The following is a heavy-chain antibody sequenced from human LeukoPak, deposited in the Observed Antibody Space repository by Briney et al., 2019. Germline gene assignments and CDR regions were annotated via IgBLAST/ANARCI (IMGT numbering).Heavy chain of an antibody. J-gene: IGHJ4*02. CDR3: ARDGHATPREVRGVPWDYFDY. Sequence: SQTLSLTCTVSGGSISSGDYYWSWIRQPPGKGLEWIGYIYYSGSTYYNPSLKSRVTISVDTSKNQFSLKLSSVTAADTAVYYCARDGHATPREVRGVPWDYFDYWGQGTLVTVSS. V-gene: IGHV4-30-4*01. CDR2: IYYSGST. CDR1: GGSISSGDYY. D-gene: IGHD3-10*01.